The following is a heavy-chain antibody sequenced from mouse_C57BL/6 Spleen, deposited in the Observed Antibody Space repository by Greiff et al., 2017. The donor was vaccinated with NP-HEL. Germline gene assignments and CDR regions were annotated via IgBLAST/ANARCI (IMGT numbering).Heavy chain of an antibody. J-gene: IGHJ4*01. CDR3: ARRISSYAMDY. CDR1: GYTFTDYY. V-gene: IGHV1-19*01. Sequence: VQLQQSGPVLVKPGASVKMSCKASGYTFTDYYMNWVKQSHGKSLEWIGVINPYNGGTSYNQKFKGKATLTVDKSSSTAYMELNSLTSEDSAVYYCARRISSYAMDYWGQGTSVTVSS. CDR2: INPYNGGT.